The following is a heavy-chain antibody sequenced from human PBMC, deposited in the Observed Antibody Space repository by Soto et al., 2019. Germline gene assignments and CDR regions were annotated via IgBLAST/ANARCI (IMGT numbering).Heavy chain of an antibody. J-gene: IGHJ4*02. CDR3: AKQYCANDGCYELDY. CDR2: ISGSGGKT. Sequence: EVQLLESGGGLVQPGGSLRLSCAASGFTFSTHSMNWVRQAPGEGLEWVSGISGSGGKTNYADSVKGRFTIFRDNSKDTLFLQMNSLRVEDTAIYYCAKQYCANDGCYELDYWGQGTLVTVSP. CDR1: GFTFSTHS. V-gene: IGHV3-23*01. D-gene: IGHD2-8*01.